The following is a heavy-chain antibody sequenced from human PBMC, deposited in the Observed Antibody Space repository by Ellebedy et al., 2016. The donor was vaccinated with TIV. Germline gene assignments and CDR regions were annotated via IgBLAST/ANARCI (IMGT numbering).Heavy chain of an antibody. CDR1: GFNFRDYW. CDR3: AKDNRKVAPTDYGMDV. V-gene: IGHV3-7*01. Sequence: GGSLRLSXEASGFNFRDYWMSWVRQAPGKGLEWVANINKDGSEKYYVDSVRGRFTISRDNAKSSLFLQMNSLRAEDTAVYYCAKDNRKVAPTDYGMDVWGQGTTVTVSS. D-gene: IGHD1-14*01. J-gene: IGHJ6*02. CDR2: INKDGSEK.